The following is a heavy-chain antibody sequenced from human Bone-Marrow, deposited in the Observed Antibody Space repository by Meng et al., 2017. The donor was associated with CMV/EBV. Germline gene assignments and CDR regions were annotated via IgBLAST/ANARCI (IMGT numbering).Heavy chain of an antibody. V-gene: IGHV1-2*02. CDR2: INPNSGGT. CDR3: ARVSTGYTAMVAIGFDY. J-gene: IGHJ4*02. CDR1: GYTFTGYY. Sequence: GESLKISCKASGYTFTGYYMHWVRQAPGQGLEWMGWINPNSGGTNYAQKFQGRVTMTRDTSISTAYMELSRLRSDDTAVYYCARVSTGYTAMVAIGFDYWGQGTLVTVSS. D-gene: IGHD5-18*01.